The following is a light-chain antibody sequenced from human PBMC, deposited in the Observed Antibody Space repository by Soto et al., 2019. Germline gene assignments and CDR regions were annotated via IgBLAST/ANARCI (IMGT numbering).Light chain of an antibody. Sequence: IGIQPFPAHLSVSPGERAPPFCRARRISSNNLAWYQQKPGQAPRLLIYGAFTRATGIPARFSGSGSGTEFTLTISSLEPEDFAVYYCQQYGSSGPTFGQGTKVDIK. CDR2: GAF. CDR1: RISSNN. CDR3: QQYGSSGPT. J-gene: IGKJ1*01. V-gene: IGKV3-15*01.